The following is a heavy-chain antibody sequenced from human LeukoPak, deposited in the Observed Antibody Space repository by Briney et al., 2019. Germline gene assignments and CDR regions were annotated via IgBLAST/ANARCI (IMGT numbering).Heavy chain of an antibody. D-gene: IGHD6-13*01. CDR2: ISSSVSTI. Sequence: GGSLRLSCAASGFTFSDYYMSWIRQAPGKGLEWISYISSSVSTISYADSLKGRFTISRDNAKNSLYLPMTSLRADHTALHYCASPWIAAAGSAGAYWGQGTLLTVSS. CDR1: GFTFSDYY. CDR3: ASPWIAAAGSAGAY. J-gene: IGHJ1*01. V-gene: IGHV3-11*01.